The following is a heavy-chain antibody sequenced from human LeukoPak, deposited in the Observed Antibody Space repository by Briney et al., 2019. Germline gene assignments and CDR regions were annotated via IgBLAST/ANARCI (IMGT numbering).Heavy chain of an antibody. J-gene: IGHJ5*02. CDR1: GFTFSSYA. CDR2: ISYDGSNK. D-gene: IGHD2-2*01. CDR3: AKDRGSTSYNNWFDP. Sequence: PGGSLRLSCAASGFTFSSYAMHWVRQAPGKGLEWVAVISYDGSNKYYADSVKGRFTISRDNSKNTLYLQMNSLRAEDTAVYYCAKDRGSTSYNNWFDPWGQGTLVTVSS. V-gene: IGHV3-30*04.